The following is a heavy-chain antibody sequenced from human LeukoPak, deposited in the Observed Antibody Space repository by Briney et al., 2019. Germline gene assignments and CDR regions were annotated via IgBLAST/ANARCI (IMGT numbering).Heavy chain of an antibody. Sequence: SETLSLTCAVYGGSFSGYYRSWIRQPPGKGLEWIWEINHSGSTNYNPSLKSRVTISVDTSKNQFSLKLSSVTAADTAVYYCAREPTPDIVVVVGAFDIWGQGTMVTVSS. V-gene: IGHV4-34*01. J-gene: IGHJ3*02. CDR1: GGSFSGYY. CDR2: INHSGST. D-gene: IGHD2-15*01. CDR3: AREPTPDIVVVVGAFDI.